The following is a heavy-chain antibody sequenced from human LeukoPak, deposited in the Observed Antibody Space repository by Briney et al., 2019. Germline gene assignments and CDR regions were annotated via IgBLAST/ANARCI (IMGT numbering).Heavy chain of an antibody. CDR2: IYYSGST. CDR3: ARQRLRSQATDAFDI. D-gene: IGHD1-26*01. CDR1: GGSITSYY. Sequence: SETLSLTCTVSGGSITSYYWSWIRQPPGKGLEWIGYIYYSGSTNYNPSLKSRVTISVDTSKNQFSLKLSSVTAADTAVYYCARQRLRSQATDAFDIWGQGTMVTVSS. V-gene: IGHV4-59*08. J-gene: IGHJ3*02.